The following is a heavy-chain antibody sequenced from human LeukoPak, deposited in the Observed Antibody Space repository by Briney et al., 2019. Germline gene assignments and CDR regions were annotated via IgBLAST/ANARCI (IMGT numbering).Heavy chain of an antibody. V-gene: IGHV3-48*03. D-gene: IGHD3-9*01. J-gene: IGHJ4*02. CDR1: GFTFSSYE. Sequence: PGASLRLSCAASGFTFSSYEMNWVRQAPGKGLEWVSYISGSGSSTYYADSVKGRFAISRDNAKNSLYLQMNSLRAEDTAFYYCARVGYDILTDYYHYFDCRGQRALVTVAS. CDR2: ISGSGSST. CDR3: ARVGYDILTDYYHYFDC.